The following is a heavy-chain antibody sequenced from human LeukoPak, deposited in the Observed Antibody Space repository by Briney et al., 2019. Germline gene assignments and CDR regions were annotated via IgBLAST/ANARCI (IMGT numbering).Heavy chain of an antibody. CDR2: FDPEDGET. V-gene: IGHV1-24*01. CDR1: GYTLTELS. Sequence: ASGKVSCKVSGYTLTELSMHWVRQAPGKGLEWMGGFDPEDGETIYAQKFQGRVTMTEDTSTDTAYMELSSLRSEDTAVYYCATVLPNHYYHQFDYWGQGTLVTVSS. CDR3: ATVLPNHYYHQFDY. J-gene: IGHJ4*02. D-gene: IGHD1-14*01.